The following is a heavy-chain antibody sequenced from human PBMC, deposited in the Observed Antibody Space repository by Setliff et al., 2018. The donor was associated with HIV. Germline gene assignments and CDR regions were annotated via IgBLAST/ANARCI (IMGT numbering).Heavy chain of an antibody. Sequence: PGESLKISCKGSGYTFSSYWIGWVRQMPGKGLEWMGIIYPGDSDPRYSPSFQGQVTISADKSISTAYLQWSSLKASDTAIYYCARPRSSGSIDAFDIWGQGTMVTVSS. D-gene: IGHD2-15*01. CDR2: IYPGDSDP. CDR1: GYTFSSYW. V-gene: IGHV5-51*01. CDR3: ARPRSSGSIDAFDI. J-gene: IGHJ3*02.